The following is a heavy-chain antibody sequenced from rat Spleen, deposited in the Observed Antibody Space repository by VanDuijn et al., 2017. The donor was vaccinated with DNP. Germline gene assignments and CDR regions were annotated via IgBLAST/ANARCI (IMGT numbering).Heavy chain of an antibody. D-gene: IGHD5-1*01. V-gene: IGHV5-25*01. CDR3: ATGLGAGY. J-gene: IGHJ2*01. CDR2: ISTSGGST. CDR1: GFTFSNSD. Sequence: EVQLVESGGGLVQPGRSMKLSCAASGFTFSNSDMAWVRQAPTKGLEWVASISTSGGSTYYRDSVKGRFTISRDNAKSTLYLQMDSLRSEDTATYYCATGLGAGYWGQGVMVTVSS.